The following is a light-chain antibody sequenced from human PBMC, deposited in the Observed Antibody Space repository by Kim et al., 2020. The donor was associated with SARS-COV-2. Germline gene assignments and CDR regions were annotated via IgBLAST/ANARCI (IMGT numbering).Light chain of an antibody. CDR2: EDT. Sequence: SYELTQPPSMSVSPGQTASITCSGDKLGDRYVCWFQQKAGQSPFLVIYEDTKRPSGIPDRFSGSNSGNTATLTISGTQAMDEADNFGQAWDDNSAGVFRIGTKVTVL. J-gene: IGLJ1*01. CDR3: QAWDDNSAGV. CDR1: KLGDRY. V-gene: IGLV3-1*01.